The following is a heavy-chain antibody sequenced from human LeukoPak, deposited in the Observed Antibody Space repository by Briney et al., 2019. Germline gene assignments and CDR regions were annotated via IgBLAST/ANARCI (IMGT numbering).Heavy chain of an antibody. CDR3: ARDLEGYDSSGYYYGRYFDY. J-gene: IGHJ4*02. Sequence: ASVRVSSKASGGTFTIYAISWVRQAPGQGLEWMGRIIPIFGTANYAQKFQGRVTITADKSTSTAYMELSRLRSEDTAVYYCARDLEGYDSSGYYYGRYFDYWGQGTLVSVCS. CDR2: IIPIFGTA. CDR1: GGTFTIYA. V-gene: IGHV1-69*06. D-gene: IGHD3-22*01.